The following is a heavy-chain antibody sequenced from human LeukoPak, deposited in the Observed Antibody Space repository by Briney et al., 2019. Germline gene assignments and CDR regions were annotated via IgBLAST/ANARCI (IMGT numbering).Heavy chain of an antibody. CDR3: ARDRGGSYFDY. Sequence: QSGGSLRLSCAASGFTVRSNYMSWVRLAPGKGLEWVSVIYSGGSTYYADSVRGRFTISRDNSKNTLYLQMNSLRAADTAVYYCARDRGGSYFDYWGQGTLVTVSS. CDR1: GFTVRSNY. V-gene: IGHV3-66*02. J-gene: IGHJ4*02. CDR2: IYSGGST. D-gene: IGHD1-26*01.